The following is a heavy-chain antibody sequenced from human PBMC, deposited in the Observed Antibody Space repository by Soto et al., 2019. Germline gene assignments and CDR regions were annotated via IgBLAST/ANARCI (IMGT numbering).Heavy chain of an antibody. CDR3: ARDTATSDV. D-gene: IGHD6-25*01. CDR1: GYTFTSYA. CDR2: SNAVNGNT. J-gene: IGHJ6*02. Sequence: QVQLVPSGAEVKKPGASVKVSCKASGYTFTSYAMHWVRQAPGQMIEWMGWSNAVNGNTKYSQKFQGRVTITRDTSASTAYIEMSSMRSEDTAVYYCARDTATSDVWVQGTTVTVSS. V-gene: IGHV1-3*01.